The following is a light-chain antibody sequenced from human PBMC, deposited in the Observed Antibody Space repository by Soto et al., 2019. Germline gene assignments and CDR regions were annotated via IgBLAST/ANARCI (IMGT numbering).Light chain of an antibody. J-gene: IGKJ1*01. V-gene: IGKV1-5*01. Sequence: DIQMTQSPSTLSASVGDRVTITSRASQSISSWLAWYKQKPGKAPKLLIYDASSLESGVPSRFSGSESGTKFTLNFSSLQPDDFATYYCQQYNSYWTCGQGTKVDFK. CDR1: QSISSW. CDR2: DAS. CDR3: QQYNSYWT.